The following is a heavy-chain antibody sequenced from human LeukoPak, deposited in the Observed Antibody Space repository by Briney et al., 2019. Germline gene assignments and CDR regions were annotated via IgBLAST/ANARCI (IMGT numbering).Heavy chain of an antibody. J-gene: IGHJ6*02. CDR2: ISSSSSYI. D-gene: IGHD6-6*01. CDR1: GFTFSSYS. Sequence: GGSLRLSCAASGFTFSSYSMNWVRQAPGKGLKWVSSISSSSSYIYYADSVKGRFTISRDNAKNSLYLQMNSLRAEDTAVYYCARDEYSSSSVPNYYYGMDVWGQGTTVTVSS. CDR3: ARDEYSSSSVPNYYYGMDV. V-gene: IGHV3-21*01.